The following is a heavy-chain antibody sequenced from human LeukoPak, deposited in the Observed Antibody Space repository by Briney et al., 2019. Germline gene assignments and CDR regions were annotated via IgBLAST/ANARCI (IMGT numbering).Heavy chain of an antibody. V-gene: IGHV1-18*01. CDR1: GYTFTSYG. CDR2: ISAYNGNT. CDR3: ARAFYCSSTSCYAYYFDY. D-gene: IGHD2-2*01. J-gene: IGHJ4*02. Sequence: ASVKVSCKASGYTFTSYGISWVRQAPGQGLEWMGWISAYNGNTNYAQKLQGRVTMTTDTSTSTAYMELRSLRSDETDGYYCARAFYCSSTSCYAYYFDYWLQGTLVSVCS.